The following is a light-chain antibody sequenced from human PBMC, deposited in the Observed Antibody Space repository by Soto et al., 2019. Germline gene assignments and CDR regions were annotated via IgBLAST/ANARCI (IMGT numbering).Light chain of an antibody. V-gene: IGKV1-39*01. Sequence: IHLTHSPSSLSASVGDRVTISFRASQGTNSYLAWYQQKQGKAPKLLRYAASTLQSGVPLRFSGSGSGTDFTLTISSLQAEDFETYYCQQSYSYPRTFGGGTKVDIK. CDR1: QGTNSY. CDR3: QQSYSYPRT. CDR2: AAS. J-gene: IGKJ4*01.